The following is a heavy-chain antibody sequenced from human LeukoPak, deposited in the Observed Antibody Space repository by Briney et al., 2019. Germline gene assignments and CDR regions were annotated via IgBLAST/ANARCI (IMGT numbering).Heavy chain of an antibody. CDR3: VKDPDCSGGSCAPGHFDY. D-gene: IGHD2-15*01. J-gene: IGHJ4*02. Sequence: GGSLRLSCSASGFTFSSYAMHWVRQAPGKGLEYVSAISSNGGSTYYADSVKGRFTISRDNSKNTLYLQMSSLRAEDTAVYYCVKDPDCSGGSCAPGHFDYWGQGTLVTVSS. CDR1: GFTFSSYA. CDR2: ISSNGGST. V-gene: IGHV3-64D*06.